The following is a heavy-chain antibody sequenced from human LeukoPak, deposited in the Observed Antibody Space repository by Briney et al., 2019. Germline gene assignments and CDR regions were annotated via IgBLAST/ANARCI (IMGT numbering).Heavy chain of an antibody. CDR2: IWYDGSSK. D-gene: IGHD6-6*01. V-gene: IGHV3-33*08. Sequence: GGSLRLSCTVSGFTFSGYEMNWVRQAPGKGLEWVAVIWYDGSSKYYADSVKGRFTISRDNSKNTVYLQMNSLRAEDTAVYYCARDKAARHLDYWGQGALVTVSS. J-gene: IGHJ4*02. CDR1: GFTFSGYE. CDR3: ARDKAARHLDY.